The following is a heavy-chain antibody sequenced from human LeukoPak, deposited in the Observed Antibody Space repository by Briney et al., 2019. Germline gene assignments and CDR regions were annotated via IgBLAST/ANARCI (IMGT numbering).Heavy chain of an antibody. CDR2: ISAYNGNT. D-gene: IGHD6-13*01. Sequence: ASVKVSCKVSGYTLTELSIHWVRQAPGKGLEWMGWISAYNGNTNYAQKLQGRVTMTTDTSTSTAYMELRSLRSDDTAVYYCAREAAAYYFDYWGQGTLVTVSS. CDR1: GYTLTELS. CDR3: AREAAAYYFDY. V-gene: IGHV1-18*01. J-gene: IGHJ4*02.